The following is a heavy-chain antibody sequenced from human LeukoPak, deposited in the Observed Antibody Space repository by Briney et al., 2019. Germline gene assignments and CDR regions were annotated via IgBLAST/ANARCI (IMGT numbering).Heavy chain of an antibody. J-gene: IGHJ4*02. CDR1: GYTFTSYD. Sequence: ASVKVSCKASGYTFTSYDINWVRQATGQGLEWMGWMNPNSGNTGYAQKFQGRVTMTRNTSISTAYMELSRLRSDDTAVYYCACRAVTTEFDYWGQGTLVTVSS. CDR3: ACRAVTTEFDY. CDR2: MNPNSGNT. V-gene: IGHV1-8*01. D-gene: IGHD4-17*01.